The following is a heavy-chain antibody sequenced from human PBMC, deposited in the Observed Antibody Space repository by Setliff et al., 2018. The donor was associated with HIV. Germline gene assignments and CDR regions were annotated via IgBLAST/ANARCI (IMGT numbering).Heavy chain of an antibody. Sequence: GASVKVSCKASGYTFIAYYIHWVRQAPGQGLEWMGRIDPNFGGTNYAQKFQGRVSMTRDTSISTAYKELSRLRSDDTAVYYCARDDGFDIWGQGTMVTVSS. CDR3: ARDDGFDI. J-gene: IGHJ3*02. V-gene: IGHV1-2*06. CDR2: IDPNFGGT. CDR1: GYTFIAYY.